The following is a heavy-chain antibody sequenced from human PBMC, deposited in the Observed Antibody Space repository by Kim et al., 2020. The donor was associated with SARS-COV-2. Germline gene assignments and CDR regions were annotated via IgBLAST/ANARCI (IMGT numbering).Heavy chain of an antibody. CDR3: ARERGPGGATTGAFDI. J-gene: IGHJ3*02. V-gene: IGHV3-64*01. Sequence: SVNGRFTISRDNSENTVYLQMGSLRAEDMAVYYCARERGPGGATTGAFDIWGQGTMVTVSS. D-gene: IGHD1-26*01.